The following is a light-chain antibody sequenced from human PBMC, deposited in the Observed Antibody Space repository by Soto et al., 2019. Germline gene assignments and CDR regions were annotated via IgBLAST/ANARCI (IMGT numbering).Light chain of an antibody. V-gene: IGKV3-15*01. CDR1: QSVSSN. CDR3: QQYNNWPPYT. CDR2: GAS. J-gene: IGKJ2*01. Sequence: EIVMTQSPATLSVSPGERATLSCRARQSVSSNLAWYQQKPGQAPRLLIYGASTRATGIPARFSGSGSGTEFTLTNSSLQSEDFAVYYCQQYNNWPPYTFGQGTKLEIK.